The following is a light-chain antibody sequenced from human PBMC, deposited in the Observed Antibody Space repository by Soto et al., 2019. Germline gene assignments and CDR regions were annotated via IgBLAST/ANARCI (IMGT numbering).Light chain of an antibody. CDR2: GAS. CDR1: QSVSSSY. V-gene: IGKV3-20*01. Sequence: EIVLTQSPGTLSLSPGERATLSCRASQSVSSSYLAWYQHKPGQAPRLLIYGASSRATGIPDRFSGSGSGTDFTLTISRLEPEDFAVYYCQQCGSSPPMYTFGQGTKLEIK. CDR3: QQCGSSPPMYT. J-gene: IGKJ2*01.